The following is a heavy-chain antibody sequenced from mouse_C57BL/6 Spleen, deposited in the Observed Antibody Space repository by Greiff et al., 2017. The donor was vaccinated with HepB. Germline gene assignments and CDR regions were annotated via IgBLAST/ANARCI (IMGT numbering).Heavy chain of an antibody. CDR1: GYAFTTYL. CDR2: INPGSGGT. Sequence: VQLVESGAELVRPGTSVKVSCKASGYAFTTYLIEWVKQRPGQGLEWIGVINPGSGGTNYKEKFKGKATLTADKSSSTAYMQLSSLTSAYSAVYFCAREGAMDYWGQGTSVTVSS. V-gene: IGHV1-54*01. CDR3: AREGAMDY. J-gene: IGHJ4*01.